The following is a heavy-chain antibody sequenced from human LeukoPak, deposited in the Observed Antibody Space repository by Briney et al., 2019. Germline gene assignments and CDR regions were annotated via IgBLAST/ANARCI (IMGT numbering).Heavy chain of an antibody. J-gene: IGHJ4*02. V-gene: IGHV3-53*01. CDR3: ARSRSTVIVFDY. D-gene: IGHD2-21*01. CDR1: GFTASSNY. Sequence: GGSLRLSCAACGFTASSNYMSWVRQAPGKGLEWVSVIYSGGSTYYADSVKGRFTISRDNSKNTLYLQMNSLRAEDTAVYYCARSRSTVIVFDYWGQGTLVTVSS. CDR2: IYSGGST.